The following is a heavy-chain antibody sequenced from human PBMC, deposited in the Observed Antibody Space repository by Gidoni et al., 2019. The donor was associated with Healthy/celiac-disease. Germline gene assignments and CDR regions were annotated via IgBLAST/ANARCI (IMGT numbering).Heavy chain of an antibody. D-gene: IGHD2-15*01. V-gene: IGHV3-23*01. CDR3: AKDQVVVAASPDAFDI. CDR1: GFTFSIYA. Sequence: EVQLLESGGGLVQPGGSLRLSCAASGFTFSIYAMSWVRQAPGKGLEWVSAISGSGGSTYYADSVKGRFTSSRDNSKNTLYLQMNSLRAEDTAVYYCAKDQVVVAASPDAFDIWGQGTMVTVSS. J-gene: IGHJ3*02. CDR2: ISGSGGST.